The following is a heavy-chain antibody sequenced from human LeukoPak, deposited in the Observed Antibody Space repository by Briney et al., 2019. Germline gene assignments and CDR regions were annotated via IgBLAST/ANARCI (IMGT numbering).Heavy chain of an antibody. CDR3: ARDILVPAASSYYYYGMDV. Sequence: PGGSLRLSCAASGFTFSSYAMSWVRQAPGKGLEWIGYIYYSGSTNYNPSLKSRVTISVDTSKNQFSLKLSSVTAADTAVYYCARDILVPAASSYYYYGMDVWGQGTTVTVSS. CDR2: IYYSGST. CDR1: GFTFSSYA. J-gene: IGHJ6*02. D-gene: IGHD2-2*01. V-gene: IGHV4-59*01.